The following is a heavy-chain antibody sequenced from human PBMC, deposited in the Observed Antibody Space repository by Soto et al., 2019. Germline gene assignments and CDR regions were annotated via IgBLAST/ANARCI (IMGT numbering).Heavy chain of an antibody. CDR3: ARVGLEWLDYYYYMDV. Sequence: SETLSLTCAVSSGSISSSNWWSWVRQPPGKGLEWIGEIYHSGSTNYNPSLKSRVTISVDKSKNQFSLKLSSVTAADTAVYYCARVGLEWLDYYYYMDVWAKGPRSPSP. CDR1: SGSISSSNW. V-gene: IGHV4-4*02. CDR2: IYHSGST. J-gene: IGHJ6*03. D-gene: IGHD3-3*01.